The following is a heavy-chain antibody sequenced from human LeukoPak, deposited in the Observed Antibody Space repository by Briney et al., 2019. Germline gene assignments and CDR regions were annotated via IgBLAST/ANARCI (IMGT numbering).Heavy chain of an antibody. CDR2: IYYSGST. CDR3: ARSTVMGVYYYYGMDV. V-gene: IGHV4-59*01. J-gene: IGHJ6*02. Sequence: PSETLSLTCTVSGGSISSYYWSWIRQPPGKGLEWIGYIYYSGSTNYNPSLKSRVTISVDTSKNQFSLKLSSVTAADTAVYYCARSTVMGVYYYYGMDVWGQGTTVTVSS. CDR1: GGSISSYY. D-gene: IGHD2-21*02.